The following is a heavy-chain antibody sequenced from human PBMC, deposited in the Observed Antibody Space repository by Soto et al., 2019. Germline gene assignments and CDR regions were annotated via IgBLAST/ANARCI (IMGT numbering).Heavy chain of an antibody. CDR1: GGSIISDY. CDR3: ARGTWDYFDY. CDR2: IYYSGST. Sequence: SETLSLTCTVSGGSIISDYWSWIRQPPGKGLEWIGYIYYSGSTNYNPSLKSRVTISVDTSKNQFSLKLSSVTAADTAVYYCARGTWDYFDYWGQGTLVTVSS. V-gene: IGHV4-59*12. J-gene: IGHJ4*02. D-gene: IGHD2-8*01.